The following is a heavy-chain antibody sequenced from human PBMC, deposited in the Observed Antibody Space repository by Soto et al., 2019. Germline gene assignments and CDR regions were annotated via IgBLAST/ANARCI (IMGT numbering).Heavy chain of an antibody. CDR2: MSPKTANT. Sequence: QVQLVQSGAEVKKPGASVKVSCKASGYTFTSYDINWVRQTAGQGLEWMGWMSPKTANTGYAQKFQDRVTMTRSTSISTAYMELSSLTSEDTAVYYCTGGPPNWGFDSWGQGTPFTVSS. V-gene: IGHV1-8*01. D-gene: IGHD7-27*01. CDR1: GYTFTSYD. J-gene: IGHJ5*01. CDR3: TGGPPNWGFDS.